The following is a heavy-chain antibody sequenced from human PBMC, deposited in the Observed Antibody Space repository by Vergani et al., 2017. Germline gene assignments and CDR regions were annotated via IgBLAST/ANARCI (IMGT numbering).Heavy chain of an antibody. Sequence: EVQLVESGGGLVKPGGSLRLSCAASGFTFSNAWMSWVRQAPGKGLEWVGRIKSKTDGGTTDYAAPVKGRFTISRDDSKNTLYLQMNSLKTEDTAVYYXTTDGTFYGDPNYYYYYGMDVWGQGTTVTVSS. V-gene: IGHV3-15*01. CDR1: GFTFSNAW. D-gene: IGHD4-17*01. CDR3: TTDGTFYGDPNYYYYYGMDV. J-gene: IGHJ6*02. CDR2: IKSKTDGGTT.